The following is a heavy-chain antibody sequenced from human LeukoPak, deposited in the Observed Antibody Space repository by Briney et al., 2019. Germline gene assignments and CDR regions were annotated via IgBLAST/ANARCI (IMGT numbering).Heavy chain of an antibody. CDR3: VKAAGSWYGYFDY. CDR1: GFTFSNYA. Sequence: PGGSLRLSCSASGFTFSNYAIHWVRQAPAKGLEYVSTISDNGGNTNYADSVKGRFTISRDNSKNTLYLQMSSLRPEDTAVYYCVKAAGSWYGYFDYWGQGTLVTVSS. CDR2: ISDNGGNT. J-gene: IGHJ4*02. V-gene: IGHV3-64D*06. D-gene: IGHD6-13*01.